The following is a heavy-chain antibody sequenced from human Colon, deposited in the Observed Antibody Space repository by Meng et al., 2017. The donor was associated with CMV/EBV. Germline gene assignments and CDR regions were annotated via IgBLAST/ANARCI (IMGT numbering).Heavy chain of an antibody. Sequence: GSLRLSCAVYVGSFSDYYWSWIRQPPGKGLEWIGEINHSGSAKYNPSLKSRATMSIDTSKNQFSLNLTSVTAADTAVYYCARDNGLRRFDSWGQGTLVTVSS. J-gene: IGHJ4*02. D-gene: IGHD2-8*01. V-gene: IGHV4-34*01. CDR2: INHSGSA. CDR3: ARDNGLRRFDS. CDR1: VGSFSDYY.